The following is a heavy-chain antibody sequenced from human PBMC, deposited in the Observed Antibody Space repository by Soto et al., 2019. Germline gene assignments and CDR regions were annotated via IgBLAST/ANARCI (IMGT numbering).Heavy chain of an antibody. CDR2: ISADDGST. D-gene: IGHD5-18*01. J-gene: IGHJ4*02. V-gene: IGHV3-23*01. CDR3: AKAGYSFFFDY. Sequence: EVQLLEYGGGLVQSGGSLRLSCTASGFSFSSYVMSWVRQAPGKGLEWVSEISADDGSTYYADSVKGRFTISRDNSKNTVDLQMNSLRADDTAVYYCAKAGYSFFFDYWGQGTLVTVSS. CDR1: GFSFSSYV.